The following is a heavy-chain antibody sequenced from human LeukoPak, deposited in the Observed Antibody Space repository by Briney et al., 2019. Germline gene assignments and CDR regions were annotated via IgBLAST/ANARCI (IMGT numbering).Heavy chain of an antibody. CDR2: IYYSGST. CDR3: ARSPPMVVVVPAAMDV. CDR1: GGSISSYY. V-gene: IGHV4-59*01. Sequence: PSETPSLTCTVSGGSISSYYWSWMRQPPGKGLECIGYIYYSGSTNYNPSLKSRVTISVDTSKNQFSLKLSSATAADTAVYYCARSPPMVVVVPAAMDVWGKGTTVTVSS. D-gene: IGHD2-2*01. J-gene: IGHJ6*03.